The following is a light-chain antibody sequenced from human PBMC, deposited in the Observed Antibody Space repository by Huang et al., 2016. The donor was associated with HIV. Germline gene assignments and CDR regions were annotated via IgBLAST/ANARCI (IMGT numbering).Light chain of an antibody. V-gene: IGKV3-15*01. CDR1: QSVSSN. CDR3: QQYNSWPDT. CDR2: GAS. Sequence: EIVMTQSPATLSVSQGERATLSCRASQSVSSNLAWYQQKPGQAPMLLIYGASTRAAGIPARFSGSGSGTEFTLTISSLQSEDFAVYYCQQYNSWPDTFGQGTKLEIK. J-gene: IGKJ2*01.